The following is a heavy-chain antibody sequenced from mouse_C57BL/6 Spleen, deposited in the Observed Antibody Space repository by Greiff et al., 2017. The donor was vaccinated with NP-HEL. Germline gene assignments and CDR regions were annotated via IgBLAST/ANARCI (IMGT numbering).Heavy chain of an antibody. Sequence: EVKLQESGEGLVKPGGSLKLSCAASGFTFSSYAMSWVRQTPEKRLEWVAYISSGGDYIYYADTVKGRFTISRDNARNTLYLQMSSLKSEDTAMYYCTRALTTVVATHWYFDVWGTGTTVTVSS. D-gene: IGHD1-1*01. CDR2: ISSGGDYI. CDR1: GFTFSSYA. V-gene: IGHV5-9-1*02. CDR3: TRALTTVVATHWYFDV. J-gene: IGHJ1*03.